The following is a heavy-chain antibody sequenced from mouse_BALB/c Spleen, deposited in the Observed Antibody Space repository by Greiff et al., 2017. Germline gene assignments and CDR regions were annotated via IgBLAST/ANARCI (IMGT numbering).Heavy chain of an antibody. CDR3: ARPGSSYGYFDY. CDR2: IYPGNVNT. J-gene: IGHJ2*01. D-gene: IGHD1-1*01. V-gene: IGHV1S56*01. CDR1: GYTFTSYY. Sequence: VQLQQSGPELVKPGASVRISCKASGYTFTSYYIHWVKQRPGQGLEWIGWIYPGNVNTKYNEKFKGKATLTADKSSSTAYMQLSSLTSEDSAVYFCARPGSSYGYFDYWGQGTTLTVSS.